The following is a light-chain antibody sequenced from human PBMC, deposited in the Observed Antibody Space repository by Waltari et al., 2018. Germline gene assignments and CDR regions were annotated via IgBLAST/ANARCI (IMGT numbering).Light chain of an antibody. CDR3: QSADITGTPYWF. CDR1: TLPIKD. V-gene: IGLV3-25*03. J-gene: IGLJ2*01. CDR2: KDT. Sequence: SYELTQPPSVSVSPGKTARITCSGETLPIKDSSWYQQRPGQAPMVLIYKDTERPSWIPERFSGSRSGTTVTLTISGVQAEDEAVYYCQSADITGTPYWFFGGGTKLTVV.